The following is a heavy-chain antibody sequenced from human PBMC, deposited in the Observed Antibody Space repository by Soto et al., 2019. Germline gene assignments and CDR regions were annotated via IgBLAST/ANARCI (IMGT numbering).Heavy chain of an antibody. CDR2: IYSGGST. CDR1: GFTVSSNY. CDR3: ARIQRWLQLYY. V-gene: IGHV3-66*01. J-gene: IGHJ4*02. Sequence: EVQLVESGGGLVQPGGSLRLSCAASGFTVSSNYMSWVRQAPGKGLEWVSVIYSGGSTYYADSVKGRFTISRDNSKNTLYLQMNSLRAEDRAVYYCARIQRWLQLYYWGQGTLVTVSS. D-gene: IGHD5-12*01.